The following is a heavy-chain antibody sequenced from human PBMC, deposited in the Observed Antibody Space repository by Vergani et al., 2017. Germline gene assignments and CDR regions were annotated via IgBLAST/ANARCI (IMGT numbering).Heavy chain of an antibody. CDR3: AREQDPRGAFDI. Sequence: QVQLVESGGGVVQRGGSLRLSCATSGFTLSNYDMQWIRQGPGKGLEFVAFIQFDGSNQYYADPVKGRFTLSRDNSKNTLYLQMNSLRAEDTAVYYCAREQDPRGAFDIWGQGTMVTVSS. V-gene: IGHV3-30*02. CDR1: GFTLSNYD. J-gene: IGHJ3*02. CDR2: IQFDGSNQ.